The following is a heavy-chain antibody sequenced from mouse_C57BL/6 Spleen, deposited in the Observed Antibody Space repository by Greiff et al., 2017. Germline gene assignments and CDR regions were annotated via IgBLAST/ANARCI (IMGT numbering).Heavy chain of an antibody. D-gene: IGHD1-1*01. J-gene: IGHJ1*03. CDR3: ARGAYYGSSSYWYFDV. Sequence: QVQLQQSGAELVKPGASVKISCKASGYTFTDYYINWVKQRPGQGLEWIGKIGPGSGSTYYNEKFKGKATLTADKSSSTAYMQLSSLTSEDSAVYFCARGAYYGSSSYWYFDVWGTGTTVTVSS. V-gene: IGHV1-77*01. CDR2: IGPGSGST. CDR1: GYTFTDYY.